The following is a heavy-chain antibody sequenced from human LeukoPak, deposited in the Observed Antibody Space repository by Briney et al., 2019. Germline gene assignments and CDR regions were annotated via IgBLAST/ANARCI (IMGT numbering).Heavy chain of an antibody. CDR3: ARGPGYYDFWSGYSGNWFDP. V-gene: IGHV4-4*02. Sequence: PSGTLSLTCAVSGGSISSSNWWSWVRQPPGKGLEWIGEIYHSGSTNYNPSLKSRVTISVDKSKNQFSLKLSSVTAADTAVYYCARGPGYYDFWSGYSGNWFDPWGQGTLVTVSS. J-gene: IGHJ5*02. CDR1: GGSISSSNW. CDR2: IYHSGST. D-gene: IGHD3-3*01.